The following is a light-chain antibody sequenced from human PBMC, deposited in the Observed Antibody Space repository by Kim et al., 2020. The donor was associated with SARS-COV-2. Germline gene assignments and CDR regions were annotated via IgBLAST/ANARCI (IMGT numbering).Light chain of an antibody. Sequence: VTPEGKVPISCRASKSIGSSFHWFQQKPDQSPKLLIKYASLSISGGPSRFSGSGSGTDFTLTINSLEAEDTATYYCHQSSSLPRTFGQGTKVDIK. CDR2: YAS. CDR1: KSIGSS. J-gene: IGKJ1*01. V-gene: IGKV6-21*02. CDR3: HQSSSLPRT.